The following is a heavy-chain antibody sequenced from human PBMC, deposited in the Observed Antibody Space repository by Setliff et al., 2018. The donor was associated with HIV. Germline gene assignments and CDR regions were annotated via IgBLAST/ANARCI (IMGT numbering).Heavy chain of an antibody. Sequence: TLSLTCSVSGGSISSSSYYWTWIRQPAGKGLEWIGRTPSSGNTNYNPSLKSRVTISVDTSKTQFSLRVKSVTAADTAMYYCARDLHQPGYFYYVDVWGKGTAVTVSS. V-gene: IGHV4-61*02. CDR1: GGSISSSSYY. D-gene: IGHD3-16*01. CDR2: TPSSGNT. J-gene: IGHJ6*04. CDR3: ARDLHQPGYFYYVDV.